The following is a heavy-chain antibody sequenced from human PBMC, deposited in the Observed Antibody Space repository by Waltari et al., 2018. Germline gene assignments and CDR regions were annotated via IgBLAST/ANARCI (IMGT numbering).Heavy chain of an antibody. V-gene: IGHV5-51*01. CDR1: GYSFTSYW. D-gene: IGHD2-8*02. CDR3: ARPLGYCTGGVCPAGY. CDR2: IYPGDSDT. Sequence: EVQLVQSGAEVKKPGESLKISCKGSGYSFTSYWIGWVRPMPGKGLGWMGIIYPGDSDTRYSPSFQGQVTISADKSISTAYLQWSSLKASDTAMCYCARPLGYCTGGVCPAGYWGQGTLVTVSS. J-gene: IGHJ4*02.